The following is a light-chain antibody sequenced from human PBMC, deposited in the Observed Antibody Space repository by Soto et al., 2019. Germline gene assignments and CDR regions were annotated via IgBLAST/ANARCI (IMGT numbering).Light chain of an antibody. Sequence: QSVLTQPPSVSGAPGQRVTISCTGSSSNFGAGYDVHWYQHLPGTAPKLLIYSNNNRPSGVPDRFSGSKSGTSASLAITGLQAEDEADYYCQSFDSSLTGSVFGGGTKLTV. J-gene: IGLJ2*01. CDR1: SSNFGAGYD. V-gene: IGLV1-40*01. CDR3: QSFDSSLTGSV. CDR2: SNN.